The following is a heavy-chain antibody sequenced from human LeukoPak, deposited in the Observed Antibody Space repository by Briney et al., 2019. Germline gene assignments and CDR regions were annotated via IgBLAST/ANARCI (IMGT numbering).Heavy chain of an antibody. CDR1: GGSFSGYY. D-gene: IGHD2-2*01. J-gene: IGHJ3*02. CDR2: INHSGST. CDR3: ARTEYQLLSAFDI. Sequence: PETLSLTCAVYGGSFSGYYWSWIRQPPGKGLEWIGEINHSGSTNYNPSLKSRVTISVDTSKNQFSLKLSSVTAADTAVYYCARTEYQLLSAFDIWGQGTMVTVSS. V-gene: IGHV4-34*01.